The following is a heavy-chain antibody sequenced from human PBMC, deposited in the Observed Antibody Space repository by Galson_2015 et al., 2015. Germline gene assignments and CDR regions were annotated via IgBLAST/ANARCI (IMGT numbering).Heavy chain of an antibody. CDR1: GFTFSSYS. V-gene: IGHV3-48*02. D-gene: IGHD4-17*01. CDR2: ISSSSSTI. J-gene: IGHJ4*02. Sequence: SLRLSCAASGFTFSSYSMNWVRQAPGKGLEWVSYISSSSSTIYYADSVKGRFTISRDNAKNSLYLQMNSLRDEDTAVYYCARGETTTAGWSYYWGQGTLVTVSS. CDR3: ARGETTTAGWSYY.